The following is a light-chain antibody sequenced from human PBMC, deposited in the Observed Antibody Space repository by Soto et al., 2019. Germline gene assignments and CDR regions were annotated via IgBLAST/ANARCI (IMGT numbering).Light chain of an antibody. CDR3: QQYGSSQT. Sequence: IVLTQSPGTLSLSPEERATLSCRASQSVSSSYLAWYQQKPGQAPRLLIYGASSRATGIPDRFSGSGSGTDFTLTISRLEPEDFAVYYCQQYGSSQTFGQGTKV. CDR1: QSVSSSY. CDR2: GAS. J-gene: IGKJ1*01. V-gene: IGKV3-20*01.